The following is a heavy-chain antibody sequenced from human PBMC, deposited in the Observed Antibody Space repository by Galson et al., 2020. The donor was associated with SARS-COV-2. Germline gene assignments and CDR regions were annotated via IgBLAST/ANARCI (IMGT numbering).Heavy chain of an antibody. V-gene: IGHV1-24*01. CDR3: SVVFEYQLLPNWFDP. CDR2: FDPEDGET. CDR1: GYTLTELS. Sequence: ASVKVSCKVSGYTLTELSMHWVRQAPGKGLEWMGGFDPEDGETIYAQKFQGRVTMTEDTSTDTAYMELSSLRSEDTAVYYCSVVFEYQLLPNWFDPWGQGTLVTVSS. J-gene: IGHJ5*02. D-gene: IGHD2-2*01.